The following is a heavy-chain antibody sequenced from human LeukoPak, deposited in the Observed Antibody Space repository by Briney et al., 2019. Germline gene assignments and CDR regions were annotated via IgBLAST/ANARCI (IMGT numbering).Heavy chain of an antibody. CDR3: AKAPFYDILTGPLFDI. Sequence: AGGSLRLSCAASGFTFSSYGMHWVRQAPGKGLEWVAFIRYDGSNKYYADSVKGRFTISRDNSKNTLYLQMNSLRAEDTAVYYCAKAPFYDILTGPLFDIWGQGTMVTVSS. CDR1: GFTFSSYG. V-gene: IGHV3-30*02. CDR2: IRYDGSNK. J-gene: IGHJ3*02. D-gene: IGHD3-9*01.